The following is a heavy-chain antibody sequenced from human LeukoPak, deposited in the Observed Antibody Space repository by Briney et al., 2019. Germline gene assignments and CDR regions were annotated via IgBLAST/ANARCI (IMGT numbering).Heavy chain of an antibody. D-gene: IGHD1-26*01. Sequence: AGGSLRLSCAASGFTFGTYWMSWVRQAPGKGLEWVANIKQDGSEKYYVDSVKGRFTISRDNAKNSLYLQMSSLRAGDTAVYYCARDKVVGATHFDYWGQGTLVTVSS. J-gene: IGHJ4*02. CDR3: ARDKVVGATHFDY. CDR1: GFTFGTYW. V-gene: IGHV3-7*01. CDR2: IKQDGSEK.